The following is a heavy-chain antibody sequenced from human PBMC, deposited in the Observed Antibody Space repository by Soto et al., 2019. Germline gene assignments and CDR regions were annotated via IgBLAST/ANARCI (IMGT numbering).Heavy chain of an antibody. Sequence: RESLKISCQASGYSFTTYCIAWVRHMPGKGLEWLGIIYPSDSHVTYSPSLQGQVTISADNSISTAYLQWNSLKASDSAMYYCARHICSSYNMDVWGQGTMVTVSS. V-gene: IGHV5-51*01. J-gene: IGHJ6*02. CDR2: IYPSDSHV. CDR1: GYSFTTYC. D-gene: IGHD6-6*01. CDR3: ARHICSSYNMDV.